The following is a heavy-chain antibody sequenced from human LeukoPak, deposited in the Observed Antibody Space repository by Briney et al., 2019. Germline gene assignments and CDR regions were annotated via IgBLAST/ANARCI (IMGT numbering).Heavy chain of an antibody. V-gene: IGHV3-30*02. D-gene: IGHD1-26*01. CDR2: IRYDGSNK. CDR3: AKALYSGTYSAFDI. J-gene: IGHJ3*02. CDR1: GFTFSSYG. Sequence: GGSLRLSCAASGFTFSSYGMHWVRQAPGKGLEWVAFIRYDGSNKYYADSVKGRFTISRDNSKNTLYLQMNSLRAEDTAVYYCAKALYSGTYSAFDIWGQGTMVTVSS.